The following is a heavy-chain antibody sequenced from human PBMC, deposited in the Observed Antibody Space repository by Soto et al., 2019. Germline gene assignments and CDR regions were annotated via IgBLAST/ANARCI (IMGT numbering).Heavy chain of an antibody. D-gene: IGHD6-19*01. CDR2: IYYSGST. J-gene: IGHJ6*02. CDR3: ARDITGIAVAGYYYYGMDV. V-gene: IGHV4-61*01. Sequence: SETLSLTCTVSGGSVSSGSYYWSWIRQPPGKGLEWIGYIYYSGSTNYNPSLKSRVTISVDTSKNQFSLELSSVTAADTAVYYCARDITGIAVAGYYYYGMDVWGQLTTVTVSS. CDR1: GGSVSSGSYY.